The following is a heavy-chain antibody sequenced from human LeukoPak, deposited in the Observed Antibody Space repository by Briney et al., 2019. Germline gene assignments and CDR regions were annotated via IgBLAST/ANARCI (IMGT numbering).Heavy chain of an antibody. Sequence: GGSLRLSCVASGFTFSSYWMSWARQAPGKGLEWVANIKQDGSEKYYVDSVKGRFTISRDNAKNSLYLQMNSLRAEDTAVYYCARERAAASPGYYYGMDVWGQGTTVTVSS. CDR2: IKQDGSEK. D-gene: IGHD6-13*01. CDR1: GFTFSSYW. CDR3: ARERAAASPGYYYGMDV. J-gene: IGHJ6*02. V-gene: IGHV3-7*01.